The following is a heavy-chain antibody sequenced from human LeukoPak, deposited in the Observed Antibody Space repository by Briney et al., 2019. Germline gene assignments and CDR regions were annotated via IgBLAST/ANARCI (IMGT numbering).Heavy chain of an antibody. J-gene: IGHJ4*02. V-gene: IGHV3-7*01. Sequence: GSLRLSCAASGFTFSSYWMNWVRQAPGKGLEWVANIKQDGSEKYYVDSVRGRFTISRDNAKNSLYLQMNNLRAEDTAVYYCARDYCGGECYSYWGQGTLVTVSS. CDR1: GFTFSSYW. CDR2: IKQDGSEK. D-gene: IGHD2-21*01. CDR3: ARDYCGGECYSY.